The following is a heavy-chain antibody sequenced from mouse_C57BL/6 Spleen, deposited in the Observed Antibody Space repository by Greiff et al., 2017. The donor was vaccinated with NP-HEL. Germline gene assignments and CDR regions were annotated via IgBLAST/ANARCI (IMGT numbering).Heavy chain of an antibody. D-gene: IGHD1-1*01. V-gene: IGHV1-69*01. Sequence: VQLQQPGAELVMPGASVKLSCKASGYTFTSYWMHWVKQRPGQGLEWIGEIDPSDSYTNYNQKFKGKSTLTVDKSSSTAYMQLSSLTSEDSAVYYCARYGYGSSRKAWFAYWGQGTLVTVSA. J-gene: IGHJ3*01. CDR3: ARYGYGSSRKAWFAY. CDR2: IDPSDSYT. CDR1: GYTFTSYW.